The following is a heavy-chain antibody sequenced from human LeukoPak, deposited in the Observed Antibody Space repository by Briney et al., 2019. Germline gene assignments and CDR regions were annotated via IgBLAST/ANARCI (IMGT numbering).Heavy chain of an antibody. J-gene: IGHJ5*02. V-gene: IGHV4-34*01. CDR1: GGSFSGYC. CDR3: ASNRGYSSSWYWFNWFDP. D-gene: IGHD6-13*01. CDR2: INHSGST. Sequence: SETLSLTCAVYGGSFSGYCWSWIRQPPGKGLEWIGEINHSGSTNYNPSLKSRVTISVDTSKNQFSLKLSSVTAADTAVYYCASNRGYSSSWYWFNWFDPWGQGTLVTVSS.